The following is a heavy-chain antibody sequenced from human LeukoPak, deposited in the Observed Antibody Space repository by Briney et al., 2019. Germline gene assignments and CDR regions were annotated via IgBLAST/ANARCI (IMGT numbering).Heavy chain of an antibody. CDR3: ARDYYDSSGYLGPGFDY. D-gene: IGHD3-22*01. Sequence: ASVKASCKASGYTFTGYYMHWVRQAPGQGLEWMRWISAYNGNTNYAQKLQGRVTMTTDTSTSTAYMELRSLRSDDTAVYYCARDYYDSSGYLGPGFDYWGQGTLVTVSS. CDR2: ISAYNGNT. CDR1: GYTFTGYY. J-gene: IGHJ4*02. V-gene: IGHV1-18*04.